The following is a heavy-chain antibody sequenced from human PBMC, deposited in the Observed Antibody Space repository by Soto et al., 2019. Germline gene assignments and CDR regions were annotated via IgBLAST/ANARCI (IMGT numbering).Heavy chain of an antibody. CDR3: AREKDFILGGYAFGY. J-gene: IGHJ4*02. CDR1: DSSMSPYY. D-gene: IGHD1-26*01. Sequence: SETLSLTCSVSDSSMSPYYWTWFRQAPGKGLEWIGHLLYRGTATYNPALQGRVTISLDTSKKQVSLQLSSVIAADTAVYYCAREKDFILGGYAFGYWGPGTLVTVSS. CDR2: LLYRGTA. V-gene: IGHV4-59*01.